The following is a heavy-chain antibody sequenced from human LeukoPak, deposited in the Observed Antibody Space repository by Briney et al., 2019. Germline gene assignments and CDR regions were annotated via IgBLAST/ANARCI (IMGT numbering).Heavy chain of an antibody. Sequence: SETLSLTCTVSGGSISESYWSWFRQPPGKGLEWIGYTHYSGSTNFNPSLKSRVTMSVDTSKNQFSLKLSSVTAADTAVYYCARAATPEDWFDPWGQGTLVTVSS. CDR3: ARAATPEDWFDP. CDR2: THYSGST. V-gene: IGHV4-59*01. J-gene: IGHJ5*02. CDR1: GGSISESY. D-gene: IGHD2-15*01.